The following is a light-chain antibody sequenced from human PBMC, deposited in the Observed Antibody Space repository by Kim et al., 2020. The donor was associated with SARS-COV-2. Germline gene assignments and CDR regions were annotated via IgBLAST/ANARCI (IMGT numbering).Light chain of an antibody. CDR2: WAS. CDR1: QSVLFTSNNKSY. CDR3: QQYYGTPYT. J-gene: IGKJ2*01. Sequence: DIVMTQSPDSLAVSLGERATINCKSSQSVLFTSNNKSYLAWYQQKPGQPPKLLIYWASTRESGVPDRFSGSGSGTDFTLTISSLQAEDVAVYYCQQYYGTPYTFGQGTKLEI. V-gene: IGKV4-1*01.